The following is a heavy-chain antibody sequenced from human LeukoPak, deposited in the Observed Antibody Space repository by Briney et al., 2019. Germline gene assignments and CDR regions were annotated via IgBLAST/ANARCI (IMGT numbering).Heavy chain of an antibody. CDR2: IYYSGST. J-gene: IGHJ3*02. Sequence: SETLSLTCTVSGGSISSCYWSWIRQPPGKGLEWIGYIYYSGSTNYNPSLKSRVTISVDTSKNQFSLKLSSVTAADTAVYYCASTVTTRGDDAFDIWGQGTMVTVSS. CDR3: ASTVTTRGDDAFDI. CDR1: GGSISSCY. D-gene: IGHD4-17*01. V-gene: IGHV4-59*12.